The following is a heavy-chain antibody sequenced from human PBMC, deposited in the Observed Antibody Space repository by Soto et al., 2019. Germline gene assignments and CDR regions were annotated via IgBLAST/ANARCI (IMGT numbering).Heavy chain of an antibody. CDR3: AKTMGDCSGGTCYGAYSMDV. V-gene: IGHV3-23*01. Sequence: GGSTYAADSVKGRFTISRDNSKNTVHLQMNSLRADDPAVYYCAKTMGDCSGGTCYGAYSMDVWGQGITVTVSS. CDR2: GGST. D-gene: IGHD2-15*01. J-gene: IGHJ6*02.